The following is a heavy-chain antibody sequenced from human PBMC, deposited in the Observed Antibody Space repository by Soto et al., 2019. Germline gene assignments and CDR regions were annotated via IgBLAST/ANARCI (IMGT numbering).Heavy chain of an antibody. CDR2: IYYSGST. J-gene: IGHJ4*02. CDR3: ARSRNFDYAFY. Sequence: SGTLSLTCTVSGGSINSFYWSWIRQTPGKGLEYIGHIYYSGSTTYNPSLKSRVTISVDTYKSQFSLKLSSATAAYTAVYYCARSRNFDYAFYRGQGALVTVSS. D-gene: IGHD3-16*01. CDR1: GGSINSFY. V-gene: IGHV4-59*01.